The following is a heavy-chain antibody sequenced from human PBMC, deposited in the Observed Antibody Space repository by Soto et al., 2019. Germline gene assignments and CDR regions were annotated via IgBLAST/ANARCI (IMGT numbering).Heavy chain of an antibody. V-gene: IGHV3-48*01. J-gene: IGHJ6*03. CDR1: AFTFSDYS. Sequence: GGSLRLSCAGSAFTFSDYSMNWVRQAPGKGLEWISYILSTGGITYYADSVKGRFTISRDNAKNSLSLQMNSLSAEDTAVYYCARVRGSGLSYYYMDVWGKRITVTVSS. CDR3: ARVRGSGLSYYYMDV. D-gene: IGHD3-10*01. CDR2: ILSTGGIT.